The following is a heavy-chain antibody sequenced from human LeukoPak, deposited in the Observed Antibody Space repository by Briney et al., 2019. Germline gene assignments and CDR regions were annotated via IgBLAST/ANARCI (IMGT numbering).Heavy chain of an antibody. J-gene: IGHJ6*04. CDR1: GFSFSAYD. CDR3: AKTMVRTAILLGLPSYYYGLDV. V-gene: IGHV3-30*18. Sequence: GRSLRLSCAASGFSFSAYDMHWVRQAPGKGLEWVAVVSYDGGNRYHADSVKGRFTISRDNSKNTLYLQVNNLTTEDTAVYFCAKTMVRTAILLGLPSYYYGLDVWGTGTTVTVSS. CDR2: VSYDGGNR. D-gene: IGHD3-10*01.